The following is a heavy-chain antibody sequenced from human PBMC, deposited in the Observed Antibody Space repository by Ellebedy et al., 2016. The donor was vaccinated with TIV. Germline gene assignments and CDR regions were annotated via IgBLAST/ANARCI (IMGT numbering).Heavy chain of an antibody. CDR2: ISWNSGSI. J-gene: IGHJ4*02. CDR1: GFSFSSSC. CDR3: AKVPSPYSSGWYYIDY. D-gene: IGHD6-19*01. Sequence: LSLTCAASGFSFSSSCMNWVRQAPGKGLEWVSGISWNSGSIGYADSVKGRFTISRDNAKNSLYLQMNSLRAEDTALYYCAKVPSPYSSGWYYIDYWGQGTLVTVSS. V-gene: IGHV3-9*01.